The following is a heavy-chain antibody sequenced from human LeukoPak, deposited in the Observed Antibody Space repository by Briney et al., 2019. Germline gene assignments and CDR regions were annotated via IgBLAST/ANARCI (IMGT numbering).Heavy chain of an antibody. D-gene: IGHD2/OR15-2a*01. CDR1: GFTFNTYA. Sequence: GGSLRLSCAASGFTFNTYAMTWVRQAPGKGLVWVARIDIDGGTGYADSVKGRFTISRDNAKNTVYLQMNSLRAEDTAVYYCARDLEYTFDYWGQGTSVTVSS. V-gene: IGHV3-74*01. CDR3: ARDLEYTFDY. CDR2: IDIDGGT. J-gene: IGHJ4*02.